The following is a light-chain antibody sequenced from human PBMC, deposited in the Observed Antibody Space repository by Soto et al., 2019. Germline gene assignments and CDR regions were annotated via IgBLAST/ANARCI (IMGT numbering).Light chain of an antibody. Sequence: EFVLTQSPGTLSLSTGERATISCRASQRVSSSYLAWYQQKPGQAPRLLIYDVSTRATGIPARFSGSGSGTEFTLTISSLQSEDFAVYYCQQYNSWPFTFGGGTKVDI. CDR3: QQYNSWPFT. CDR2: DVS. V-gene: IGKV3-15*01. J-gene: IGKJ4*01. CDR1: QRVSSSY.